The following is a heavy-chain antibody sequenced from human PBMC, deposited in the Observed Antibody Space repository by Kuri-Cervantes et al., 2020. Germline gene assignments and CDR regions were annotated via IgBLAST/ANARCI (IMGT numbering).Heavy chain of an antibody. CDR3: ARVRGYNWNDGEPLDY. Sequence: ASVKVSCKASGYTFTSYDINWVRQATGQGLEWMGWMNPNSGNTGYAQKFQGRVTMTRNTSISTAYMELSSLRSEDTAVYYCARVRGYNWNDGEPLDYWGQGTLVTVSS. CDR1: GYTFTSYD. V-gene: IGHV1-8*01. CDR2: MNPNSGNT. D-gene: IGHD1-20*01. J-gene: IGHJ4*02.